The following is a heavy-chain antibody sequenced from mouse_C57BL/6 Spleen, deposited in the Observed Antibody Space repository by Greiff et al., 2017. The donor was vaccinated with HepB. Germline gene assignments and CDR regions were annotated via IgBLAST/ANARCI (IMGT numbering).Heavy chain of an antibody. V-gene: IGHV1-85*01. J-gene: IGHJ3*01. CDR3: ARSDRVWFAY. D-gene: IGHD3-3*01. Sequence: VKVVESGPELVKPGASVKLSCKASGYTFTSYDINWVKQRPGQGLEWIGWIYPRDGSTKYNEKFKGKATLTVDTSSSTAYMELHSLTSEDSAVYFCARSDRVWFAYWGQGTLVTVSA. CDR2: IYPRDGST. CDR1: GYTFTSYD.